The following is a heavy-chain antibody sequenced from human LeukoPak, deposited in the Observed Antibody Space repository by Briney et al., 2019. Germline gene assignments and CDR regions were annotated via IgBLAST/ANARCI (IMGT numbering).Heavy chain of an antibody. CDR3: ARGLLWPTRAVDY. J-gene: IGHJ4*02. CDR1: GYTFTSYD. V-gene: IGHV1-8*01. CDR2: MNPNGGNT. D-gene: IGHD3-10*01. Sequence: VASVKVSCKASGYTFTSYDIHWVRQATGQGLEWMGWMNPNGGNTGYAQKFQGRVTMSRNTSISTAYMELSSLRSEDTAVYYCARGLLWPTRAVDYWGQGTLVTVSS.